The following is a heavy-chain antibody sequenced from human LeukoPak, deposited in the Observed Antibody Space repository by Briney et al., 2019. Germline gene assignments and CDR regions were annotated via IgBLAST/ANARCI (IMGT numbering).Heavy chain of an antibody. D-gene: IGHD3-9*01. Sequence: GGSLRLSCAAPGFTFSDFWMTWVRQAPGKGLEWVANIKQDGSQKFYVDSVKGRFTISRDNTKTSLYLQMSSLRAEDTAVYFCARDRIYYDISTGYVPLDYWGLGTLVTVSS. CDR1: GFTFSDFW. V-gene: IGHV3-7*01. CDR3: ARDRIYYDISTGYVPLDY. CDR2: IKQDGSQK. J-gene: IGHJ4*02.